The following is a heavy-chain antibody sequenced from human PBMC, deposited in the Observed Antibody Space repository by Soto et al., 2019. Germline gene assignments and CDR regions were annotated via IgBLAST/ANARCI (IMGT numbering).Heavy chain of an antibody. Sequence: GGSLRLSCAASGFTFSSYAMSWVRQAPGKGLEWVSAISGSGGSTYYADSVKGRFTISRDNSKNTLYLQMNSLRAEDTAVYYCAKDTPIVVVPAAITIFDYWGQGTRVTVSS. V-gene: IGHV3-23*01. CDR2: ISGSGGST. CDR3: AKDTPIVVVPAAITIFDY. D-gene: IGHD2-2*01. J-gene: IGHJ4*02. CDR1: GFTFSSYA.